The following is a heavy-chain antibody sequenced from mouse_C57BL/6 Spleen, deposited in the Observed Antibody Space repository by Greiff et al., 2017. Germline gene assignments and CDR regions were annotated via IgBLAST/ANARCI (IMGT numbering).Heavy chain of an antibody. CDR3: ARKEDYGNYKYFEV. J-gene: IGHJ1*03. CDR1: GYTFTSYG. D-gene: IGHD2-1*01. CDR2: IYPRSGNT. Sequence: VQLQQSGAELARPGASVKLSCKASGYTFTSYGISWVKQRTGQGLEWIGKIYPRSGNTYYNEKFKGKATLTADKSSSTAYMELRSLTSEDSAVYFCARKEDYGNYKYFEVWGTGTTVTVSS. V-gene: IGHV1-81*01.